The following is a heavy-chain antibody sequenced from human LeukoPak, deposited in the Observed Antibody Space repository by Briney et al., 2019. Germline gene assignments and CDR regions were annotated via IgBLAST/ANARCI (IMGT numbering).Heavy chain of an antibody. CDR2: IIPIFGTA. Sequence: SVKVSCKASGGTFSSYAISWVRQAPGQGLEWMGGIIPIFGTANYAQKFQGRVTITADESTSTAYMELSSLRSEDTAVYYCAGDLGYCSGGSCYAWFDPWGQGTLVTVSS. V-gene: IGHV1-69*13. CDR1: GGTFSSYA. J-gene: IGHJ5*02. D-gene: IGHD2-15*01. CDR3: AGDLGYCSGGSCYAWFDP.